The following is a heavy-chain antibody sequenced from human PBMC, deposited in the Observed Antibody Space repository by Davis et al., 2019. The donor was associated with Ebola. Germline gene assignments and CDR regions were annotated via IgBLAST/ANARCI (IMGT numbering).Heavy chain of an antibody. Sequence: GESLKISCAASGFTVSSNYMSWVRQAPGKGLEWVSVMFSGGATYYADSVKGRFTISRDNSKNTVFLQMHSLRAEDTAVYYCARWTSSWGQGTLVTVSS. CDR2: MFSGGAT. CDR3: ARWTSS. CDR1: GFTVSSNY. J-gene: IGHJ5*02. V-gene: IGHV3-53*01. D-gene: IGHD3/OR15-3a*01.